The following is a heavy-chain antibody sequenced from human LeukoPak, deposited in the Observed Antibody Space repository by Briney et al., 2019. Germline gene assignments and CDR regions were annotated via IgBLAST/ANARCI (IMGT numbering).Heavy chain of an antibody. CDR3: ATSAAYCLDY. CDR1: GGSISSFDW. Sequence: PSETLSLTCAVSGGSISSFDWWSWVRQPPGKGLEWIGEIHHNGGTNYNPSLKSLVTISEDKSTNQLSLQLTSVTAADTAIYYCATSAAYCLDYWGQGTLVTVSS. D-gene: IGHD1-26*01. V-gene: IGHV4-4*02. CDR2: IHHNGGT. J-gene: IGHJ4*02.